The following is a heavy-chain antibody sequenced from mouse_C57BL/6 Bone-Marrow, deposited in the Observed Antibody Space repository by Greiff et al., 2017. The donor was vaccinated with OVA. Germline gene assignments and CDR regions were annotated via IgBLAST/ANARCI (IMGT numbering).Heavy chain of an antibody. J-gene: IGHJ2*01. V-gene: IGHV10-1*01. Sequence: EVKLMESGGGLVQPKGSLKLSCAASGFSFNTYAMNWVRQAPGKGLEWVARIRSKSNNYATYYADSVKDRFTISRDDSESMLYLQMNNLKTEDTAMYYCVRHDGYYFDYWGHGTTLTVSS. CDR3: VRHDGYYFDY. CDR1: GFSFNTYA. CDR2: IRSKSNNYAT. D-gene: IGHD2-3*01.